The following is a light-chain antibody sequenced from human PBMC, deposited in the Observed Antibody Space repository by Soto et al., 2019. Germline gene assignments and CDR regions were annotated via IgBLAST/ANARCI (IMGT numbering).Light chain of an antibody. CDR2: DGT. J-gene: IGKJ1*01. V-gene: IGKV1-33*01. CDR3: QNFDSAPQT. Sequence: DTRLTQSPSSLSASVGDRVTITCQASQHISDYLNWYQQKPGKAPKLLIYDGTKLETGVPSRFSGSGSGTEFTFTISSLQPEDVATYYCQNFDSAPQTFGQGTKVDIK. CDR1: QHISDY.